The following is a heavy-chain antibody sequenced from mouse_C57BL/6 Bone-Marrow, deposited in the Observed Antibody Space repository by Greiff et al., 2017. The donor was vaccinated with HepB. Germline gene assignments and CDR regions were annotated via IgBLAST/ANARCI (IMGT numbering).Heavy chain of an antibody. CDR1: GYAFSSSW. J-gene: IGHJ2*01. CDR2: IYPGDGDT. V-gene: IGHV1-82*01. D-gene: IGHD1-1*01. Sequence: LQESGPELVKPGASVKISCKASGYAFSSSWMNWVKQRPGKGLEWIGRIYPGDGDTTYNGKFKGKATLTADKSSSTAYMQLSSLTSEDSAVYFCAKNYYGSRDYWGQGTTLTVSS. CDR3: AKNYYGSRDY.